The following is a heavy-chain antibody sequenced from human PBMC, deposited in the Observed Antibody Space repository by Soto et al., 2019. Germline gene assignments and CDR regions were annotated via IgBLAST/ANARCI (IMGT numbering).Heavy chain of an antibody. CDR3: TPHPGVAAAGIGWFDP. V-gene: IGHV3-15*01. Sequence: EVQLVESGGGLVKPGGSLRLSCAASGFTFRNAWMSWVRQAPGKGLEWVGRIKSKTDGGTTDYAAPVKGRFTVSRDDSKNTLYLQMNSLKSEDTAVYYCTPHPGVAAAGIGWFDPWGQGTLVTVSS. CDR1: GFTFRNAW. D-gene: IGHD6-13*01. J-gene: IGHJ5*02. CDR2: IKSKTDGGTT.